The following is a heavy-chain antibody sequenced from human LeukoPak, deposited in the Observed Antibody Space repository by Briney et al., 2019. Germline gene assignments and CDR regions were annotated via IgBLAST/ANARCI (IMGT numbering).Heavy chain of an antibody. CDR1: GFTFSSYS. Sequence: PGGSLRLSCAASGFTFSSYSMNWVRQAPGKGLEWVSSISSSSSYIYYADSVKGRFTISRDNAKNSLYLQMNSLRAEDTAVYYCARDMVRGVIISGMDVWGQGTTVTVSS. CDR2: ISSSSSYI. V-gene: IGHV3-21*01. CDR3: ARDMVRGVIISGMDV. D-gene: IGHD3-10*01. J-gene: IGHJ6*02.